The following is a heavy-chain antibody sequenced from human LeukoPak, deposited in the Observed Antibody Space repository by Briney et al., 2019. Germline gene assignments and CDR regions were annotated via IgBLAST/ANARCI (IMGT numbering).Heavy chain of an antibody. J-gene: IGHJ6*02. CDR1: GYTFTSYG. CDR2: ISAYNGNT. D-gene: IGHD5-12*01. Sequence: ASVKVSCTASGYTFTSYGISWVRQAPGQGLEWMGWISAYNGNTNYAQKLQGRVTMTTDTSTSTAYMELRSLRSDDTAVYYCARDRRGYSGYDFFAYYYYYYGMDVWGQGTTVTVSS. CDR3: ARDRRGYSGYDFFAYYYYYYGMDV. V-gene: IGHV1-18*01.